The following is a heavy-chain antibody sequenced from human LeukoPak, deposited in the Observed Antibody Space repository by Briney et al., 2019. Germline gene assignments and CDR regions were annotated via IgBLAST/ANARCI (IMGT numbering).Heavy chain of an antibody. D-gene: IGHD6-19*01. CDR3: ARVSQTYEQWLAPYDY. CDR2: INPSGDST. J-gene: IGHJ4*02. V-gene: IGHV1-46*01. CDR1: GYTFTSYY. Sequence: GASVKVSCKASGYTFTSYYMHWVRQAPGQGLEWMGIINPSGDSTSYAQKFQGRVTMTRDTSTSTVYMELSSLRSEDTAVYYCARVSQTYEQWLAPYDYWGQGTLVTVSS.